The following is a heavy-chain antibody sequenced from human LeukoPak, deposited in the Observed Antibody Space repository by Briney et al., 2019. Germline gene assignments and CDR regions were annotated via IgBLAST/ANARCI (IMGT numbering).Heavy chain of an antibody. Sequence: GASVKVSCKASGYRFTDYYTHWVRQAPGQGLEWMGWINPNSGGTNYAHKLQGRVTMTRDTSISTAYMELTRLRSDDTAVHYCTRGRCNSSWYEVVYWGQGTLVTVSS. CDR2: INPNSGGT. V-gene: IGHV1-2*07. D-gene: IGHD6-13*01. CDR1: GYRFTDYY. CDR3: TRGRCNSSWYEVVY. J-gene: IGHJ4*02.